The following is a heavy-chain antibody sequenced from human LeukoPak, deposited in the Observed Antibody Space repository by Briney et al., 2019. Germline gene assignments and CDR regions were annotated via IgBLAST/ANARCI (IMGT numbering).Heavy chain of an antibody. V-gene: IGHV3-7*01. CDR2: IKEDGSIE. J-gene: IGHJ5*02. CDR1: GFTFSHYW. Sequence: GGSLRLSCVASGFTFSHYWMSWVRQAPGKGLGWVANIKEDGSIEDYVDSVKGRFTVSRDNAKNSLYLEMNSLGVEDTAVYYCVSQQVAPPWGQGTLVIVSS. D-gene: IGHD5-12*01. CDR3: VSQQVAPP.